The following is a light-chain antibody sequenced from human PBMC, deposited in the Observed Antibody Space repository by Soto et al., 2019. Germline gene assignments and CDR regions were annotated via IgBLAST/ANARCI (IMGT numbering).Light chain of an antibody. Sequence: DIQMTQSPTSLSASVGDRVTITCRARQGIRNYVAWYQQIPGKAPKLLIYAASTLQSGVPSRFSGSGSGTDLNLTINGLQPEDVATYSCQMYSSVPVFGPGTKVEI. V-gene: IGKV1-27*01. CDR1: QGIRNY. CDR3: QMYSSVPV. J-gene: IGKJ3*01. CDR2: AAS.